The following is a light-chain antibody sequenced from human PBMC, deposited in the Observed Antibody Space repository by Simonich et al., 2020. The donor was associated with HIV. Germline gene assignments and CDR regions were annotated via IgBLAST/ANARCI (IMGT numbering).Light chain of an antibody. J-gene: IGLJ3*02. V-gene: IGLV2-14*01. CDR2: DVR. CDR3: SSYTSSSTWV. Sequence: QSALTQPASVSGSPGQSITISCTGTSSDVGGYNYVSWYQQHPGKAPKLMIYDVRKRPSGGSNRFSGSKSGNTASRTISGLQAEDEADYYCSSYTSSSTWVFGGGTKLTVL. CDR1: SSDVGGYNY.